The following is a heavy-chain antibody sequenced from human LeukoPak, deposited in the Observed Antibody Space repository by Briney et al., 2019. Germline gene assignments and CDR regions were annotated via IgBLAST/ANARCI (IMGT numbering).Heavy chain of an antibody. CDR2: INPNSGGT. CDR1: GYTFTGYY. D-gene: IGHD1-14*01. Sequence: ASVKVSCKASGYTFTGYYMHWVRQAPGQGLEWMGRINPNSGGTNYAQKFQGRVTMTEDTSTDTAYMELSSLRSEDTAVYYCATDRALPGSYAFDIWGQGTMVTVSS. CDR3: ATDRALPGSYAFDI. V-gene: IGHV1-2*06. J-gene: IGHJ3*02.